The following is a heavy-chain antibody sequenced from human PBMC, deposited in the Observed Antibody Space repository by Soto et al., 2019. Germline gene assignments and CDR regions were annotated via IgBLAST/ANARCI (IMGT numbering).Heavy chain of an antibody. CDR3: ARIFPDSSRFLDP. CDR1: GGSISSGNYY. D-gene: IGHD6-13*01. V-gene: IGHV4-31*03. Sequence: PSETLSLTCTVSGGSISSGNYYWSWIRQHPGKGLEWIGYIYYSGSTSYNPSLKSRVTISVDTSKNHFSLKLSSVTAADTAVYYDARIFPDSSRFLDPWGQGTLVTGSS. J-gene: IGHJ5*02. CDR2: IYYSGST.